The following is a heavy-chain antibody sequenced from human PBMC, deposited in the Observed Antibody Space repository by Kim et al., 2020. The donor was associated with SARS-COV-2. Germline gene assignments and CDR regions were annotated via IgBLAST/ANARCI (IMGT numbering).Heavy chain of an antibody. CDR1: GGSISSYY. Sequence: SETLSLTCTVSGGSISSYYWSWIRQPPGKGLEWIGYIYYSGSTNYNPSLKSRVTISVDTSKNQFSLKLSSVTAADTAVYYCARDPGYSSSWHYGMDVWGQGTTVTVSS. J-gene: IGHJ6*02. V-gene: IGHV4-59*13. CDR2: IYYSGST. D-gene: IGHD6-13*01. CDR3: ARDPGYSSSWHYGMDV.